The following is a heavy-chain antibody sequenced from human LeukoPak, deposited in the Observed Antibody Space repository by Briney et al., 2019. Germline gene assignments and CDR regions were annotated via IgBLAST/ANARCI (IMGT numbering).Heavy chain of an antibody. CDR3: TRDEVGYNWNFLNDY. Sequence: PGRSLRLSCTASGFTFGDYAMSWFRQAPGKGLEWVGFIRSKAYGGTTEYAASVKGRFTISRDDSKSIAYLQMNSLKTEDTAVYYCTRDEVGYNWNFLNDYWGQGTLVTVSS. D-gene: IGHD1-7*01. CDR2: IRSKAYGGTT. J-gene: IGHJ4*02. CDR1: GFTFGDYA. V-gene: IGHV3-49*03.